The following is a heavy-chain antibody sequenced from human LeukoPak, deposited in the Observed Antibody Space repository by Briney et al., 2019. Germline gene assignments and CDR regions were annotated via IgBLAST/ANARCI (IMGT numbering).Heavy chain of an antibody. Sequence: SETLSLTCTVSGYSISSGYYWGWIRQPPGKGLEWIGSIYHSGSTYYNPSLKSRVTVSVDTSKNQFSLKLSSVTAADTAVYYCARGLRGYSYPRSYYYYYMDVWGKGTTVTVSS. V-gene: IGHV4-38-2*02. CDR3: ARGLRGYSYPRSYYYYYMDV. J-gene: IGHJ6*03. CDR2: IYHSGST. D-gene: IGHD5-18*01. CDR1: GYSISSGYY.